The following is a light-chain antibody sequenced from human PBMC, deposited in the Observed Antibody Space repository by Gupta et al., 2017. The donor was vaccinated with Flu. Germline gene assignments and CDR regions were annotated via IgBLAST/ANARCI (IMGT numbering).Light chain of an antibody. CDR3: QQYCSSPLT. Sequence: DIVMTQSPDTLSVSPGERATINCKSSQSILSSSTNKNYLTWFQQKPGQPPKLLIYWASTRDTGVPDRFSGSGSGTDFTLTISCLQAEDVAVYYCQQYCSSPLTFGGGTKVEIK. CDR1: QSILSSSTNKNY. V-gene: IGKV4-1*01. J-gene: IGKJ4*01. CDR2: WAS.